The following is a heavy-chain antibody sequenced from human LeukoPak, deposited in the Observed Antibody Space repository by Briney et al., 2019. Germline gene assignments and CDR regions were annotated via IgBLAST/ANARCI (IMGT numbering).Heavy chain of an antibody. Sequence: GGSLRLSCAASGFTVSTNYITWVRQAPGRGLEWVSVIYTGVSTYYADSVKGRFTISRDNSKNTLYLQMTSLRAEDTAVCYCARDSSGCYYFDYWGQGTLVTVSS. CDR1: GFTVSTNY. D-gene: IGHD6-19*01. V-gene: IGHV3-66*01. J-gene: IGHJ4*02. CDR2: IYTGVST. CDR3: ARDSSGCYYFDY.